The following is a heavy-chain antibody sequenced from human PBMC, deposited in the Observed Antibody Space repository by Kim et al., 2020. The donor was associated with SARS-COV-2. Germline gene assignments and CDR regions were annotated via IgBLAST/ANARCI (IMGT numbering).Heavy chain of an antibody. D-gene: IGHD6-13*01. J-gene: IGHJ4*01. CDR3: ARDSSEHQLVPNYFDY. CDR2: ISYDGSRK. CDR1: GFTFSSYP. V-gene: IGHV3-30*04. Sequence: GGSLRLSCAASGFTFSSYPMHWVRQAPGKGLEWVAVISYDGSRKYYAESVKGRFTISRDHSKKTLYLRMNSLRAGDTAVYYCARDSSEHQLVPNYFDYWG.